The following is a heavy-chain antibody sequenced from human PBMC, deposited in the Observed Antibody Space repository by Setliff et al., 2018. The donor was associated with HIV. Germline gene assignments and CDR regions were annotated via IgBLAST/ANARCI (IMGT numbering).Heavy chain of an antibody. J-gene: IGHJ4*02. CDR2: IYYIGIT. Sequence: SETLSLTCTVSGDSISRSSYYWGWIRQPPGKGLEWIGNIYYIGITNYYPSLESRVTISVDTSKKQFSLKLNSVTAADTAVYYCARGGLGDGYNRDSWGQGTLVTVSS. D-gene: IGHD5-12*01. CDR1: GDSISRSSYY. CDR3: ARGGLGDGYNRDS. V-gene: IGHV4-39*07.